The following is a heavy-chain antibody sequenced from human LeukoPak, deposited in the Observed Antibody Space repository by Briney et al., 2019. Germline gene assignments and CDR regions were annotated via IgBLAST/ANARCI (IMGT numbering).Heavy chain of an antibody. J-gene: IGHJ4*02. CDR2: IRSKANSYAT. V-gene: IGHV3-73*01. D-gene: IGHD6-13*01. Sequence: GGSLKLSCAASGFTFSGSAMHWVRQASGKGLEWVGRIRSKANSYATAYAASVKGRFTISRDVSKNTAYLQMNSLKTEDTAVYYCTSASYSSSWYGFDYWGQGTLVTVSS. CDR1: GFTFSGSA. CDR3: TSASYSSSWYGFDY.